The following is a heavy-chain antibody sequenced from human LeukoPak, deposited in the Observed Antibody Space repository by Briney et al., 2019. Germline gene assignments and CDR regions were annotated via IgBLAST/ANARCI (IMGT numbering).Heavy chain of an antibody. V-gene: IGHV3-48*03. CDR1: GFSFSSYD. CDR3: ARDRGGSSAYWYFDL. J-gene: IGHJ2*01. D-gene: IGHD3-16*01. CDR2: ISSSGGTT. Sequence: GGSLRLSCAASGFSFSSYDMNWVRQAPGKGLEWVSYISSSGGTTYHADFVNGRFTISRDNAKNSLYLQMNSLRAEDTAAYYCARDRGGSSAYWYFDLWGRGTLVSVSS.